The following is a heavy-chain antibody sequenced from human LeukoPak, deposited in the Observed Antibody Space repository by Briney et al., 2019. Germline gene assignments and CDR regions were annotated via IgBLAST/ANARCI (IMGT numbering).Heavy chain of an antibody. CDR3: ARMNDCSGGSCQGHDY. D-gene: IGHD2-15*01. CDR1: GFTFSSYW. CDR2: ISSSSSYI. J-gene: IGHJ4*02. Sequence: GGSLRLSCAASGFTFSSYWMSWVRQAPGKGLEWVSSISSSSSYIYYADSVKGRFTISRDNAKNSLYLQMNSLRAEDTAVYYCARMNDCSGGSCQGHDYWGQGTLVTVSS. V-gene: IGHV3-21*01.